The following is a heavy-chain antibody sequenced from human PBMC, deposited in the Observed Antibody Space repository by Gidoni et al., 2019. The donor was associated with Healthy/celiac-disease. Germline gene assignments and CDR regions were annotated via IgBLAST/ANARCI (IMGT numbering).Heavy chain of an antibody. J-gene: IGHJ6*02. V-gene: IGHV1-2*04. Sequence: QVQLVQSGAEVKKPGASVKVSCKASGYTFTGYYMHWVRQAHGQGLEWMGWINPNSGGTNYAQKFQGWVTMTRDTSISTAYMELSRLRSDDTAVYYCARDGGTRRYYYGSGSYYNALYYYGMDVWGQGTTVTVSS. CDR2: INPNSGGT. CDR3: ARDGGTRRYYYGSGSYYNALYYYGMDV. D-gene: IGHD3-10*01. CDR1: GYTFTGYY.